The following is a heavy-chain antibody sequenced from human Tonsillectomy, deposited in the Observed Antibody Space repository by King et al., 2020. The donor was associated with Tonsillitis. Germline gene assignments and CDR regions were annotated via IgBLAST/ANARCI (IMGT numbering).Heavy chain of an antibody. CDR1: GFTFSSYG. D-gene: IGHD5/OR15-5a*01. CDR3: GTLVDRVSPGGMDV. V-gene: IGHV3-30*02. CDR2: IRYDGSNK. J-gene: IGHJ6*02. Sequence: VQLVESGGGVVQPGGSLRLSCAASGFTFSSYGMHWVRQAPGKGLEWVAFIRYDGSNKYYADSVKGRFTISRDNSKNTLYLQMNSLRAEDTAVYYCGTLVDRVSPGGMDVWGQGTTVTVSS.